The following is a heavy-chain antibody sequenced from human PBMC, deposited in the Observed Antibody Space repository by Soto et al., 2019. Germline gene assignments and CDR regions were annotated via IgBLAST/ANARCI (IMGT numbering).Heavy chain of an antibody. V-gene: IGHV3-21*06. CDR2: ISVSGKDT. Sequence: PGGSLRLSCATSGFTFSNYRINWVREAPGKGLEWVASISVSGKDTFYRDSVKGRFTISRDNAESSLVLQMNSLTVDDTAVYHCARVHLVRTSSYYCGMDVWGPGTTVTVSS. CDR3: ARVHLVRTSSYYCGMDV. J-gene: IGHJ6*02. D-gene: IGHD6-6*01. CDR1: GFTFSNYR.